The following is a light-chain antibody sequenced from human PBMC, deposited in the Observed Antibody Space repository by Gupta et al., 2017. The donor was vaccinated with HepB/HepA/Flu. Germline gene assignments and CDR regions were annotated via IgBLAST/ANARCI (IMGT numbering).Light chain of an antibody. J-gene: IGLJ2*01. CDR2: DVS. CDR3: SSYTSSRTVV. Sequence: QSALTQPASVSGSPGRSITISCTGTSSDVGGYNYVSWYQQHPGKVPKVMIYDVSNRPSGISNRFSGSKSGNTASLTISGLQAEDEADYYCSSYTSSRTVVFGGGTKLTVL. V-gene: IGLV2-14*01. CDR1: SSDVGGYNY.